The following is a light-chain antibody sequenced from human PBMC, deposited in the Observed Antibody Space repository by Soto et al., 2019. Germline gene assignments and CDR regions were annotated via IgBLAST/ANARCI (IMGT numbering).Light chain of an antibody. V-gene: IGKV3-15*01. CDR2: AAS. CDR3: QQYGSTPIT. Sequence: EVVMTQFPATLSVSPGERATLSCRASQSVGSNLAWYQHKHGQAPRLLMYAASARATGIPARFSGSGSGTDFTLTISRLEPEDFAVYYCQQYGSTPITFGQGTRLEI. J-gene: IGKJ5*01. CDR1: QSVGSN.